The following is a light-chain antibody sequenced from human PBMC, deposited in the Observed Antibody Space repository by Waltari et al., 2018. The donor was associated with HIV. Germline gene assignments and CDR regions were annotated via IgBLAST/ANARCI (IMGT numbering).Light chain of an antibody. CDR2: GAS. J-gene: IGKJ2*01. CDR1: QGITYF. V-gene: IGKV1-39*01. Sequence: DIQMTQSPSPLSASVGDTVVISCRASQGITYFLNWYQLKPGKAPALLISGASSLQSGVPSRFVGSGSGTDVTLTIKNLQPGDFATYFCQQSDSFPYTFGPGTKLDI. CDR3: QQSDSFPYT.